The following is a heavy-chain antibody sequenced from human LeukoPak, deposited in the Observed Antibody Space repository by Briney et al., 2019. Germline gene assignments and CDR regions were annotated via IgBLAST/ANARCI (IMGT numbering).Heavy chain of an antibody. CDR1: GYTFTSYA. CDR2: INTNTGNP. CDR3: ARDAPYSSSWFDAFDI. D-gene: IGHD6-13*01. Sequence: GASVKVSCKASGYTFTSYAMNWVRQAPGQGLEWMGWINTNTGNPTYAQGFTGRFVFSLDTSVSTAYLQISSLKAEDTAVYHCARDAPYSSSWFDAFDIWGQGTMVTVSS. J-gene: IGHJ3*02. V-gene: IGHV7-4-1*02.